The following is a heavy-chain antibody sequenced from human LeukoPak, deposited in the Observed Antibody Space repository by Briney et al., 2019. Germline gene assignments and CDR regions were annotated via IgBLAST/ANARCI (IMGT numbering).Heavy chain of an antibody. Sequence: GGSLRLSCAASGFTFSSRVMHWVRQAPGKGLEWVAVISYDGSNKYYADSVKGRFTISRDNSKNTLYLQMNSLRAEDTAVYYCAKAERSITMVRGVIIGYWGQGTLVTVSS. CDR2: ISYDGSNK. V-gene: IGHV3-30-3*01. CDR3: AKAERSITMVRGVIIGY. J-gene: IGHJ4*02. CDR1: GFTFSSRV. D-gene: IGHD3-10*01.